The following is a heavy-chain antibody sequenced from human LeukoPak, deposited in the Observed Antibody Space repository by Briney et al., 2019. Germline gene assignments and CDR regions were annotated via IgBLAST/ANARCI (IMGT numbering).Heavy chain of an antibody. CDR1: GFSFSSYW. CDR2: INSDGSST. J-gene: IGHJ4*02. V-gene: IGHV3-74*01. CDR3: ARAPGYCSGGSCYSTNSPIDY. Sequence: PGGSLRLSCAASGFSFSSYWMHWVRQAPGKGLVWVSRINSDGSSTSYADSVKGRFTISRDNAKNTLYLQMNSLRAEDTAVYYCARAPGYCSGGSCYSTNSPIDYWGQGTLVTVSS. D-gene: IGHD2-15*01.